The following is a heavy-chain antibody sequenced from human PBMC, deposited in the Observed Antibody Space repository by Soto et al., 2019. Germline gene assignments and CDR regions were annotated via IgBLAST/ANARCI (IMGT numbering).Heavy chain of an antibody. CDR2: INPSGGST. Sequence: GASVKVSCKASGYTFTSYYIHWVRQAPGQGLEWMGIINPSGGSTSYAQKFQGRVTMTRDTSTSTVYMELSSLRSEDTAVYYCARDLCSSTSCYEPDYYYYGMDVWGQGTTVTVSS. J-gene: IGHJ6*02. CDR3: ARDLCSSTSCYEPDYYYYGMDV. V-gene: IGHV1-46*01. D-gene: IGHD2-2*01. CDR1: GYTFTSYY.